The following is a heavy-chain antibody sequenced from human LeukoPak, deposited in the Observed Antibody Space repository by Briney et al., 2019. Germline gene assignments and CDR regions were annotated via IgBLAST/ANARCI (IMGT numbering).Heavy chain of an antibody. V-gene: IGHV3-33*01. CDR1: GFTFSSHD. D-gene: IGHD3-10*01. CDR3: ASGSWYGSGSWGF. CDR2: IWYDGSNK. Sequence: GTSLRLSCAASGFTFSSHDMHWFRQAPGKGLEWVSAIWYDGSNKGYADSVKGRFSISRDNSRNTVYLQMSRLRVEDTAVYYCASGSWYGSGSWGFWGQGTLVTVSS. J-gene: IGHJ4*02.